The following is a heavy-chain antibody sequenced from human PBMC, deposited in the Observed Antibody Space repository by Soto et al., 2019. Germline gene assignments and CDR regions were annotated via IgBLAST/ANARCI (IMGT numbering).Heavy chain of an antibody. CDR3: ARAEGSSFYYFDY. D-gene: IGHD6-13*01. V-gene: IGHV3-30-3*01. J-gene: IGHJ4*02. CDR1: GFTFRRYA. CDR2: ISYDGSNK. Sequence: QVQLVESGGGVVQPGRSLRLSCAASGFTFRRYAMHWVRQAPGKGLEWVAVISYDGSNKYYADSVKGRFTISRDSSKNTLYLQMNSLRAEDTAVYYCARAEGSSFYYFDYWGQGTLVTVSS.